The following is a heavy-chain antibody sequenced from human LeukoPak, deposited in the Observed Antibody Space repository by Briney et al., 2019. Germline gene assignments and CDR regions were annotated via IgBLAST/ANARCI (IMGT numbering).Heavy chain of an antibody. CDR2: INHSGSS. D-gene: IGHD2-21*02. CDR1: GGSFSGYY. CDR3: ARTPRGDS. Sequence: SETLSLTCVVYGGSFSGYYWSWIRQPPGKGLEWIGEINHSGSSNYNPSPSLKSRVTISVDTSKNQFSLKLSSVTAADTAVYYCARTPRGDSWGQGTLVTVS. V-gene: IGHV4-34*01. J-gene: IGHJ4*02.